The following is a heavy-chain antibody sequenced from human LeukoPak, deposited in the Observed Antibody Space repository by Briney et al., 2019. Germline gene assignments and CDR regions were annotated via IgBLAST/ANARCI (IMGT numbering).Heavy chain of an antibody. V-gene: IGHV4-31*03. D-gene: IGHD3/OR15-3a*01. Sequence: PSETLSLTCTVSGGSISSGGYYWSWIRQHPGKGLEWIGYIYYSGSTYYNPSLKSRVTISLDTSKNQFSLKLSSVTAADTAVYYCARDVTWTYFDFWGQGTLVTVSS. CDR3: ARDVTWTYFDF. CDR2: IYYSGST. J-gene: IGHJ4*02. CDR1: GGSISSGGYY.